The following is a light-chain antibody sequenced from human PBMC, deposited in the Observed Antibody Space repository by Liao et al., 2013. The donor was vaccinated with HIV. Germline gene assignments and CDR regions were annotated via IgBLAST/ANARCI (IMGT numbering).Light chain of an antibody. V-gene: IGLV3-1*01. CDR1: TLDDKY. J-gene: IGLJ3*02. CDR2: EDS. CDR3: QAWDSSTGV. Sequence: SYELTQPPSVSVSPGQTATITCSGDTLDDKYAFWYQQRPGQSPVLVMYEDSQRPSGIPERFSGSTSGNTATLTISETQAVDEADYYCQAWDSSTGVFGGGTKLTVL.